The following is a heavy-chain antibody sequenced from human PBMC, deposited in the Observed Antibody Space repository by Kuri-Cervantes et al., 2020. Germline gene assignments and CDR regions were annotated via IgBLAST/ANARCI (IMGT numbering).Heavy chain of an antibody. CDR3: ARVGFWSGYLNWFDP. CDR2: IKCDGSEK. CDR1: GFTFSSSW. Sequence: GGSLRLSCAASGFTFSSSWMHWVCQAPEKGLEWVADIKCDGSEKYYVDSVKGRFTISRDNAKNTLYLQMNSLRAEDTAVYYCARVGFWSGYLNWFDPWGQGTLATVSS. V-gene: IGHV3-52*01. J-gene: IGHJ5*02. D-gene: IGHD3-3*01.